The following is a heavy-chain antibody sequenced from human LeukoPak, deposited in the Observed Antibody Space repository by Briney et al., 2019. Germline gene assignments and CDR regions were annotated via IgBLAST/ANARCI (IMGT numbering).Heavy chain of an antibody. Sequence: GGSLRLSCAASGFTFSAYSMNWVRQAPGKGLEWVSYISGSSSPISYADSVKGRFTISRDNAKTSLYLQMNSLRDEDTAVYYCARDKDWGFDYWGQGTLVTVSS. CDR1: GFTFSAYS. CDR3: ARDKDWGFDY. J-gene: IGHJ4*02. V-gene: IGHV3-48*02. D-gene: IGHD7-27*01. CDR2: ISGSSSPI.